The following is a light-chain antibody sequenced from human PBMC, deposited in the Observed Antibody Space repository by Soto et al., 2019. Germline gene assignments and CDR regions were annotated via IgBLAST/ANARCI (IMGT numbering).Light chain of an antibody. J-gene: IGKJ1*01. Sequence: EIVLTQPPGTLSLSPGERATLSCRASQSVTSSYLAWYQQKPGQAPRLLIFGASTRATGIPDRFSGSGSGTDFTLTISRLEPEDFAVYYCQQYSSSPWTFGQGTKLEIK. CDR2: GAS. CDR3: QQYSSSPWT. V-gene: IGKV3-20*01. CDR1: QSVTSSY.